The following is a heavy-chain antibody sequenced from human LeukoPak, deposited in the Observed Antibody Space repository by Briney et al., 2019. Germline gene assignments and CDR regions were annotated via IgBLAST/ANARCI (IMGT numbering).Heavy chain of an antibody. J-gene: IGHJ4*02. CDR2: IYHSGST. V-gene: IGHV4-30-2*01. CDR3: ARVVAAAGNAFDY. D-gene: IGHD6-13*01. Sequence: SQTLSLTCAVSGGSISSGGYSWSWIRQPPGKGLGWIGYIYHSGSTYYNPSLKSRVTISVDRSKNQFSLKLSSVTAADTAVYYCARVVAAAGNAFDYWGQGTLVTVSS. CDR1: GGSISSGGYS.